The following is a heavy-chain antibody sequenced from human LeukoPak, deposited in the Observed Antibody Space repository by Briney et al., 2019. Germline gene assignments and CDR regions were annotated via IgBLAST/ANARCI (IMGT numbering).Heavy chain of an antibody. CDR1: GYTFTTYG. Sequence: ASVKVSCKASGYTFTTYGISWVRQAPGQGPEWMGWISTYTANTHYAQGLQGRVTLTTDTSTSTAYMDLRSLRSDDTAVYYCARDGRGHWDTRIWYLGNWFDPWGQGTLVTVSS. J-gene: IGHJ5*02. CDR3: ARDGRGHWDTRIWYLGNWFDP. V-gene: IGHV1-18*01. CDR2: ISTYTANT. D-gene: IGHD6-13*01.